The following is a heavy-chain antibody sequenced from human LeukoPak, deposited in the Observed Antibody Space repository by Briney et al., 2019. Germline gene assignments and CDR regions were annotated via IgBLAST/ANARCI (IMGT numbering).Heavy chain of an antibody. Sequence: PSETLSLTCAVYGGSFSGYYWSWIRQPPGKGLEWIGEINHSGSTNYNPSLKSRVIISVDTFKNQFSLMLSSVIAADTAVYYCARGRSLYYYDSSGQYYFDYWGQGTLVTVSS. D-gene: IGHD3-22*01. CDR3: ARGRSLYYYDSSGQYYFDY. V-gene: IGHV4-34*01. J-gene: IGHJ4*02. CDR1: GGSFSGYY. CDR2: INHSGST.